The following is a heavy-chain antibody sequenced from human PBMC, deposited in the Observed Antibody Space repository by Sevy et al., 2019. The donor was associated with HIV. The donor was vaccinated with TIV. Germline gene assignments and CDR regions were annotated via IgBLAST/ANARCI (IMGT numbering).Heavy chain of an antibody. CDR1: GFTFSDYH. CDR3: ARDHEKDGDLGDYYYYAMDV. Sequence: GESLKISCAASGFTFSDYHMSWIRQAPGKGLEWISYISGSDGTIYYSDSVKGRFTISRDNAKNSLYLHMNSLRAEDTAVYYCARDHEKDGDLGDYYYYAMDVWGQGTTVTVSS. CDR2: ISGSDGTI. D-gene: IGHD4-17*01. V-gene: IGHV3-11*01. J-gene: IGHJ6*02.